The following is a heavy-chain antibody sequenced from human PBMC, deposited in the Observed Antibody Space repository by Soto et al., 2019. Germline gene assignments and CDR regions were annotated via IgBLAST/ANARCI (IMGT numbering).Heavy chain of an antibody. D-gene: IGHD4-17*01. V-gene: IGHV1-8*01. J-gene: IGHJ4*02. CDR3: ARWDYGDYARFDY. CDR1: GYTFTSHD. Sequence: QVQLVQSGAEVKKSVASVKFSCKSSGYTFTSHDINWVRQATGQGLEWMGWMNPNSGNTGDAQKFKGRDTMTRNTSISTAYMEMSSLRSEDTSVYYCARWDYGDYARFDYWGQGTLVPVSS. CDR2: MNPNSGNT.